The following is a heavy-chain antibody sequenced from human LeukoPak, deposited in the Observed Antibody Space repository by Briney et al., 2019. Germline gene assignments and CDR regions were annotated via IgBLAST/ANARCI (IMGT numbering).Heavy chain of an antibody. CDR1: GYTFTGYY. CDR2: IYPHSGGT. D-gene: IGHD5-18*01. Sequence: GASVKVSCKASGYTFTGYYIHWVRQAPGQGPEWMGWIYPHSGGTNYAQKFQGRVTMTRDTSISTAYMELSRLRSDDTAVYYCASFLGYSYGWDYWSQGTLVTVSS. J-gene: IGHJ4*02. V-gene: IGHV1-2*02. CDR3: ASFLGYSYGWDY.